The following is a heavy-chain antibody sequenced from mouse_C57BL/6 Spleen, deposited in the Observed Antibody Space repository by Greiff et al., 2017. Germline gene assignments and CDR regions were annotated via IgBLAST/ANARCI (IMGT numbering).Heavy chain of an antibody. CDR3: ARGAYTGYFDV. CDR1: GFNIKDYY. CDR2: IAPEDGDT. Sequence: EVKLQESGAELVKPGASVKLSCTASGFNIKDYYMHWVKQRTEPGLEWIGRIAPEDGDTKYAPKFQGKATITADTSSNTAYLQLSSLTSEDTAVYYWARGAYTGYFDVGGTGTTVTGTS. V-gene: IGHV14-2*01. J-gene: IGHJ1*03. D-gene: IGHD2-10*01.